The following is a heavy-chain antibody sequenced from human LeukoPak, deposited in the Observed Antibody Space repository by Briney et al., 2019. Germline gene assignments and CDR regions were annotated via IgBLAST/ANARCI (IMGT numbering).Heavy chain of an antibody. Sequence: KSSETLSLTCAVYGGSFSDYYWSWIRQSPGKGLEWIGEIYHSGSTNYNPSLKSRVTISVDKSKNQFSLKLSSVTAADTAVYYCARDSMVRGVLYYYYYYMDVWGKGTTVTVSS. V-gene: IGHV4-34*01. CDR3: ARDSMVRGVLYYYYYYMDV. J-gene: IGHJ6*03. CDR2: IYHSGST. D-gene: IGHD3-10*01. CDR1: GGSFSDYY.